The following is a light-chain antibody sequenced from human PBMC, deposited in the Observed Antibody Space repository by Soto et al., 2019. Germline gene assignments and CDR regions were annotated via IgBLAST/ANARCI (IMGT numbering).Light chain of an antibody. V-gene: IGLV1-47*01. J-gene: IGLJ2*01. CDR3: AAWDDSLSGYVV. CDR1: SSNIGSNY. Sequence: QSVLTQPPSASGTPGQRVTISCSGSSSNIGSNYVYWYQQLPGTAPKLLIYRNNQRPSGVPDRFSGSKSGTSASLAISGLRSEDEADYYCAAWDDSLSGYVVFGGDTHLTVL. CDR2: RNN.